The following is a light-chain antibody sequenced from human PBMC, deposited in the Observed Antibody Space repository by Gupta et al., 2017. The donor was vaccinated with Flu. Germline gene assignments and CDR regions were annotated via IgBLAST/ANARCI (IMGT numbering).Light chain of an antibody. V-gene: IGLV3-9*01. CDR1: NIGRKN. J-gene: IGLJ3*02. Sequence: SYDLTQPLSVSVALGQTARLNCGGNNIGRKNVHWYQQKPGQAPVVVIYRDSNRPSGIPERFSGSNSGNTATLTISRAQAGDEADYYCQVWDSRAAVVLGGGTKLTVL. CDR3: QVWDSRAAVV. CDR2: RDS.